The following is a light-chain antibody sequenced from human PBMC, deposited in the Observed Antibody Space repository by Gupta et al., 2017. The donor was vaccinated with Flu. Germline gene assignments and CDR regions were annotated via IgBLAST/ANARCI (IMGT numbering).Light chain of an antibody. V-gene: IGLV2-14*01. Sequence: QSALTQPASVSGSPGQSITISCTGLTGGLQYVSWYQQYPGKAPKLMIYEVSYRPSGVSDRFSGSKSGDTASLTISGLQADDEADYYCSSYTGYTIDFGGGTKVTVL. CDR2: EVS. J-gene: IGLJ2*01. CDR3: SSYTGYTID. CDR1: TGGLQY.